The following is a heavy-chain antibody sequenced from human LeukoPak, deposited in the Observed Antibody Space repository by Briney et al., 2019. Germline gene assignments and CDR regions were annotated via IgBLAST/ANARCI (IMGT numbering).Heavy chain of an antibody. D-gene: IGHD2-8*01. CDR2: VSGSGGST. V-gene: IGHV3-23*01. CDR1: GFTFSSYA. CDR3: AKDRSCTNDVCHGDFDY. Sequence: PGGSLRLSCAASGFTFSSYAMSWVRQAPGKGLEWVSVVSGSGGSTYYADSVKGRFTISRDNSKNTVYLQMNSLRAEDTAVYYCAKDRSCTNDVCHGDFDYWGQGTLVTVSS. J-gene: IGHJ4*02.